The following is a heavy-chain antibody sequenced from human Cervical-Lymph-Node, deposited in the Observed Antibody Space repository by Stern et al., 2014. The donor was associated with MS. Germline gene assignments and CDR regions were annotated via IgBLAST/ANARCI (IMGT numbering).Heavy chain of an antibody. CDR3: ARDTCRGGGCYFRY. CDR1: GFIFSSYA. CDR2: LSNAGSKQ. Sequence: VQLVDSGGGVVQPGRSLRLSCAASGFIFSSYAMHWVRQSPGKGLDWVAFLSNAGSKQFYADSVNGRFTISRDNSNNPLYLQMNSLRPEDTAVYYCARDTCRGGGCYFRYWGQGILITVSS. J-gene: IGHJ4*02. V-gene: IGHV3-30-3*01. D-gene: IGHD2-15*01.